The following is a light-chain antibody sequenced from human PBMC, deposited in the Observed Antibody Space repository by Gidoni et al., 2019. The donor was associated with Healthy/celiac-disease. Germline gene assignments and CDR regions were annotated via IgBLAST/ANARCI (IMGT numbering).Light chain of an antibody. Sequence: DIQMTQSPSSLSASVGDRVTITCQASQDISNYLNWYQQKPGKAPKLLIYDASNLETGVPSRLSGSGSGTDFTFTIRSLQPEDIATYYCQQYDNLPLTFGGGTKVGIK. J-gene: IGKJ4*01. CDR1: QDISNY. CDR3: QQYDNLPLT. V-gene: IGKV1-33*01. CDR2: DAS.